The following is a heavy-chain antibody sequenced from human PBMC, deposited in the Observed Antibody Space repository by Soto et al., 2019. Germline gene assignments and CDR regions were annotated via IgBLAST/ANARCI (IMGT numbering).Heavy chain of an antibody. CDR2: IYYSGST. CDR3: ARAPYSSGSSFDY. D-gene: IGHD6-19*01. Sequence: SETLSLTCTVSGGSISSGGYYWSWIRQHPGKGLEWIGYIYYSGSTYYNPSLKSRFTISVDTSKNQFSLKLSSVTAADTAVYYCARAPYSSGSSFDYWGQGTLVTVSS. V-gene: IGHV4-31*03. J-gene: IGHJ4*02. CDR1: GGSISSGGYY.